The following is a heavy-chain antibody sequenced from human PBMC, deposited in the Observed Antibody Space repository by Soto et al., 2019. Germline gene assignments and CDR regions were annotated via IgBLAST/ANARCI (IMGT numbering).Heavy chain of an antibody. J-gene: IGHJ4*02. Sequence: ASVKVSCKVSGYTLTELSMHWVRQAPGEGLEWMGGFDPEDGETIYAQKFQGRVTMTEDTSTDTAYMELSSLRSEYTAVYYSATAPGSYDDYWGQGTLVTVSS. V-gene: IGHV1-24*01. D-gene: IGHD2-15*01. CDR1: GYTLTELS. CDR2: FDPEDGET. CDR3: ATAPGSYDDY.